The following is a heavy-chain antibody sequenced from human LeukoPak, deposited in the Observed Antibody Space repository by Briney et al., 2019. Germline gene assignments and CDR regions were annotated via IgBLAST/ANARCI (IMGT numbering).Heavy chain of an antibody. CDR3: ARDLDWLLFDY. Sequence: GGSLRLSCAASGFTFSAYWMHWVRQAPGKGLVWASRVKYDGSTTTYADSVKGRFTISRDNAKNILYLQMNSLRVEDTAVYYCARDLDWLLFDYWGQGTLVTVSS. J-gene: IGHJ4*02. CDR2: VKYDGSTT. CDR1: GFTFSAYW. D-gene: IGHD3-9*01. V-gene: IGHV3-74*01.